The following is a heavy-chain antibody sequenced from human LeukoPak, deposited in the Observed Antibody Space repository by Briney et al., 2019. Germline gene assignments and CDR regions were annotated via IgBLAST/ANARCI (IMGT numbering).Heavy chain of an antibody. CDR2: ISAYNGNT. D-gene: IGHD6-13*01. V-gene: IGHV1-18*01. CDR1: GYTFTSYG. J-gene: IGHJ4*02. Sequence: ASVKVSCKASGYTFTSYGISWVRQAPGQGLEWMRWISAYNGNTNYAQKLQGRVTMTTDTSTSTAYIELRSLRSDDTAVYYCARTGIAAAPIDYWGQGALVTVSS. CDR3: ARTGIAAAPIDY.